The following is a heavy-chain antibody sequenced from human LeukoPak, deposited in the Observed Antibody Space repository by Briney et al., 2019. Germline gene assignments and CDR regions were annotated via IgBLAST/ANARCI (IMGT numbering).Heavy chain of an antibody. J-gene: IGHJ5*02. Sequence: GESLQISCKGSGYSFTSYWIGWVRQMPGKGLEWMGIIYPGDSDTRYSPSFQGQVTISADKSISTAYLQWSSLKASDTAMYYCARLPSGSSTGNWFDPWGQGTLVTVSS. CDR2: IYPGDSDT. CDR1: GYSFTSYW. CDR3: ARLPSGSSTGNWFDP. V-gene: IGHV5-51*01. D-gene: IGHD3-10*01.